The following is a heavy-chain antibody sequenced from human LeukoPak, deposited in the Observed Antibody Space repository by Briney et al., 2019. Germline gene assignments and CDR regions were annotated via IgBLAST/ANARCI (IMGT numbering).Heavy chain of an antibody. CDR3: ARGRGPAAREDY. CDR2: IHHSGST. V-gene: IGHV4-34*01. CDR1: GGSFSGYF. Sequence: KPSETLSLTCAVYGGSFSGYFWSWIRQPPGKGLEWTGEIHHSGSTNYNPSLKSRVTISEDTSKNQFSLKLSSVTAADTAMYYCARGRGPAAREDYWGQGTLVTVSS. D-gene: IGHD6-6*01. J-gene: IGHJ4*02.